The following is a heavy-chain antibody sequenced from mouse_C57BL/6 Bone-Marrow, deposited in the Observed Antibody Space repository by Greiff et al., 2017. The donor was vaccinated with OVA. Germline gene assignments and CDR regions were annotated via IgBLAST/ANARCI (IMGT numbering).Heavy chain of an antibody. Sequence: EVQLQESGPGLAKPSQSLSLTCSVTGYSITSDYWNWIRKFPGNKLEYMGFIIYSGSTYYNTSLKSRISITRDTSKNQYYLQLNSVTTEDTATECGGGGLRGWFAYWGQGTLVTVSA. J-gene: IGHJ3*01. CDR3: GGGLRGWFAY. V-gene: IGHV3-8*01. CDR2: IIYSGST. D-gene: IGHD3-1*01. CDR1: GYSITSDY.